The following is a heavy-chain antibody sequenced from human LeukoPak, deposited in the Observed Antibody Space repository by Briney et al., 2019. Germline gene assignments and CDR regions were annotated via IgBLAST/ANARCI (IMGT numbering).Heavy chain of an antibody. D-gene: IGHD3-9*01. CDR3: ARTGGYDILTDNLYYFDY. Sequence: GGSLRLSCAASGFTFSSYSMHWVRQAPGKGLEWVSSISSSSSYIYYADSVKGRFTISRDNAKNSLYLQMNSLRAEDTAVYYCARTGGYDILTDNLYYFDYWGQGTLVTVSS. CDR2: ISSSSSYI. CDR1: GFTFSSYS. V-gene: IGHV3-21*01. J-gene: IGHJ4*02.